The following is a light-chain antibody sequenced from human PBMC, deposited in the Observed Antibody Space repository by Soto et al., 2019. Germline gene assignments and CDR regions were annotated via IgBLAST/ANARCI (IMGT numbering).Light chain of an antibody. Sequence: EIVVTQSPGTLSLSPGERATLSCRASQSVSSSYLAWYQQKPGQPPRLLIYGASSRATGIPDRFSGSGSGTDFTLTISRLEPEDFAVYYCQQYGSSPKTFGQGTTVEIK. CDR2: GAS. CDR3: QQYGSSPKT. V-gene: IGKV3-20*01. CDR1: QSVSSSY. J-gene: IGKJ1*01.